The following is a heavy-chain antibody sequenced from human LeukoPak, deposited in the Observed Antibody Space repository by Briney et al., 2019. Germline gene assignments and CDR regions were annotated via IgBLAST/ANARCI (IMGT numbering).Heavy chain of an antibody. CDR2: INTNTGNP. CDR1: RYTFTSYA. CDR3: ARVSMGSSSTSITY. Sequence: ASVKVSCNASRYTFTSYAMNWVRQAPGQGLEWMVCINTNTGNPTYAQGFTGRFVFSLDTSVSTAYLQISSLNCEDTAVYYCARVSMGSSSTSITYGGQGTLATVSA. V-gene: IGHV7-4-1*02. D-gene: IGHD6-6*01. J-gene: IGHJ1*01.